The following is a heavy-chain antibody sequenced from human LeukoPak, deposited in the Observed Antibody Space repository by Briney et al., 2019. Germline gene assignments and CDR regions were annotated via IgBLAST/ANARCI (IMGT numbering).Heavy chain of an antibody. CDR3: ARAIDDYGDPCQFDY. D-gene: IGHD4-17*01. CDR1: GFTFSSYW. CDR2: IKQDGSEK. J-gene: IGHJ4*02. V-gene: IGHV3-7*01. Sequence: GGSLRLSCAASGFTFSSYWMSWVRQAPGKGLEWVANIKQDGSEKYYVDSEKGRFTISRDNAKNSLYLQMNSLRAEDTAVYYCARAIDDYGDPCQFDYWGQGTLVTVSS.